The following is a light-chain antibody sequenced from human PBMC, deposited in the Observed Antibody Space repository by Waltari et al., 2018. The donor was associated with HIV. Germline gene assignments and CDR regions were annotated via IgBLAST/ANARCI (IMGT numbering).Light chain of an antibody. J-gene: IGKJ1*01. CDR1: QSISSW. Sequence: DIQMTQSPSTLSAYVGDRVTITCRASQSISSWLGWYQQKPGKAPKLLIYKASSLESGVPSSFSGSGSGTEFTLTISSLQAVDFATYYCQHYNGYSQTFGQGTKVEIK. CDR3: QHYNGYSQT. CDR2: KAS. V-gene: IGKV1-5*03.